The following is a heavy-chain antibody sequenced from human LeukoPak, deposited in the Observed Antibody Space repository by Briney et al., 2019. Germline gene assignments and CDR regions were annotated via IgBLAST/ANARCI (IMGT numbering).Heavy chain of an antibody. CDR1: GGSISSYY. V-gene: IGHV4-59*08. CDR2: IYYSGST. J-gene: IGHJ3*02. CDR3: ARHLGDYYDSSGYYAFDI. Sequence: SETLSLTCTVSGGSISSYYWSWIRQPPGKGLEWIGYIYYSGSTNYNPSLKSRVTISADTSKKQFSLKLRSVTAADTAVYYCARHLGDYYDSSGYYAFDIWGQGTMVTVSS. D-gene: IGHD3-22*01.